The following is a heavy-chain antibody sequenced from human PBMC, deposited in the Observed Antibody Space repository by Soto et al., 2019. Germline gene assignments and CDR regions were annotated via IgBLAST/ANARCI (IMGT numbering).Heavy chain of an antibody. D-gene: IGHD6-19*01. Sequence: ASVKVSCKASGYTFTGYYMHWVRQAPGQGLEWMGWINPNSGGTNYAQKFQGRVTMTRDTSISTAYMELGRLRSDDTAVYYCARNSGHQRALDYWGQGTLVTVSS. CDR2: INPNSGGT. CDR1: GYTFTGYY. CDR3: ARNSGHQRALDY. V-gene: IGHV1-2*02. J-gene: IGHJ4*02.